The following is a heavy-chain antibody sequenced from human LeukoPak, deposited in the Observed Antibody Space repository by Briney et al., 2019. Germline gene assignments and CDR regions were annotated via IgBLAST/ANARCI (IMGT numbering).Heavy chain of an antibody. D-gene: IGHD4-17*01. J-gene: IGHJ3*02. CDR3: VRDPNGDYIGAFDM. V-gene: IGHV3-23*01. CDR1: GFTFSAYA. CDR2: IRGGGGSA. Sequence: GGSLRLSCTASGFTFSAYAMMWVRQAPGKGPEWVSAIRGGGGSAFYADSVKGRFTISRDNSKYTLFLQMNSLRAEDAAVYYCVRDPNGDYIGAFDMWGPGTMVTVSS.